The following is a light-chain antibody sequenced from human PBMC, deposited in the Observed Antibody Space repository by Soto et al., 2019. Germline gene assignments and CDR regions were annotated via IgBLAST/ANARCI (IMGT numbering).Light chain of an antibody. J-gene: IGKJ1*01. Sequence: EIVLTQTTGKLSLAPEESTTLSCSASQSVRDRHLDWYQQKPGQASSLLIYETSSRATGIPDRFSGSGSGTDFTLTISRLEPEDFAVYYCQQYGTSPTWTFGQGTKVDI. CDR3: QQYGTSPTWT. V-gene: IGKV3-20*01. CDR1: QSVRDRH. CDR2: ETS.